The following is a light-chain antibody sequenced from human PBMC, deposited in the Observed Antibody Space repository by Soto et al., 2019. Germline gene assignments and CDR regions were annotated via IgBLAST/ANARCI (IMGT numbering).Light chain of an antibody. CDR2: ASS. V-gene: IGKV1-27*01. CDR3: QKYNTAPFT. CDR1: DTISVY. Sequence: DIQMTQSPSSLTASVGDRVTITCRASDTISVYLAWYQHKPGKVPERLIYASSILQSGVPSRFSGSRSDTEFTLTISSLQPEDVGTYYCQKYNTAPFTFGPGTKVKIK. J-gene: IGKJ3*01.